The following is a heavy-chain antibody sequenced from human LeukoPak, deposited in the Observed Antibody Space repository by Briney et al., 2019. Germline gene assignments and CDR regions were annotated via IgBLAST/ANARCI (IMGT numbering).Heavy chain of an antibody. CDR2: INHSGST. D-gene: IGHD3-16*01. J-gene: IGHJ4*02. Sequence: SETQSLTRAVYGGSFSGYYWSWIRQPPGKGLEWIGEINHSGSTNYNPSLKSRVTISVDTSKNQFSLKLSSVTAADTAVYYCAEGDKYYFDYWGQGTLVTVSS. CDR3: AEGDKYYFDY. CDR1: GGSFSGYY. V-gene: IGHV4-34*01.